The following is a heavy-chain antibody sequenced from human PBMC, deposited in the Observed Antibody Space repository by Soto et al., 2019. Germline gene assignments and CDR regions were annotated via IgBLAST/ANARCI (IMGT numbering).Heavy chain of an antibody. J-gene: IGHJ1*01. V-gene: IGHV1-69*12. CDR3: SNARGDGPFNS. CDR2: IIPMLETT. D-gene: IGHD1-20*01. CDR1: GGTFSGYA. Sequence: QVQVVQSGPEVKKSGSSMKVSCKASGGTFSGYAINWVRQAPGQGLEWMGGIIPMLETTTYAHTIQGRIPIAAGERTTTASVDQSRLTSADTAVYYFSNARGDGPFNSWGHGTVPTVSS.